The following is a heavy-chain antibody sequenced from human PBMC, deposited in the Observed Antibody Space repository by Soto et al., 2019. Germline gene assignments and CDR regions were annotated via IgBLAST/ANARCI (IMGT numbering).Heavy chain of an antibody. Sequence: QVQLVESGGGVVQPGKSLRLSCAASGFTFSSYGMHWVRQAPGKGLEWVAVISYDGSNKYYADSVKGRFTISRDNSKNMLYLQMNSLRAEDTAVYYCAKEGTAVETAMANHYVDYWGQGTLVAGYS. CDR2: ISYDGSNK. V-gene: IGHV3-30*18. CDR1: GFTFSSYG. CDR3: AKEGTAVETAMANHYVDY. D-gene: IGHD5-18*01. J-gene: IGHJ4*02.